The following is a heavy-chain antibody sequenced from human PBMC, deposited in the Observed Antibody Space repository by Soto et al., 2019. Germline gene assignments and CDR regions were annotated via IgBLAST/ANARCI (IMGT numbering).Heavy chain of an antibody. Sequence: EVQLVESGGGLVQPGGSLRLSCAASGFTFSTYNMNWVRQAPGKGLEWGSYISSSSRAIYYADSVKGRFTISRDNAKNSLYLQMNSLRDEDTAVYYCARVPLTCGGDCYIADYWGQGTLVTVSS. CDR3: ARVPLTCGGDCYIADY. D-gene: IGHD2-21*02. CDR2: ISSSSRAI. J-gene: IGHJ4*02. V-gene: IGHV3-48*02. CDR1: GFTFSTYN.